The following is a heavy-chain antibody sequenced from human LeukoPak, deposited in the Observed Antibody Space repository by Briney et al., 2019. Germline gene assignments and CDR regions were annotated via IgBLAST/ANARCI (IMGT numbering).Heavy chain of an antibody. J-gene: IGHJ4*02. CDR2: INWNGGST. CDR3: ARDAVDFWSGYNIDY. D-gene: IGHD3-3*01. CDR1: GFTFDDYG. V-gene: IGHV3-20*04. Sequence: PGGSLRLSCAASGFTFDDYGMSWVRQAPGKGLEWVSGINWNGGSTGYADSVKGRFTISRDNAKNSLYLQMNSLRAEDTAVYYCARDAVDFWSGYNIDYWGQGTLVTVSS.